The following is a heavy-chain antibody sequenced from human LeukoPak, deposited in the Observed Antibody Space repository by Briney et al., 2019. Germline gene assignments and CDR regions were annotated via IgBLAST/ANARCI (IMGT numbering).Heavy chain of an antibody. J-gene: IGHJ5*02. V-gene: IGHV4-39*02. CDR2: VYYTGGT. CDR3: VSKSSSSPWFDP. CDR1: GGAITSYTHY. Sequence: SETLSFTCTVSGGAITSYTHYWGWIRQPPGKGLEWIATVYYTGGTYYNPSLKRRVTISIDTSRNHFSLKLTSVIAADTAMYDCVSKSSSSPWFDPWGQGTLVTDSS. D-gene: IGHD6-6*01.